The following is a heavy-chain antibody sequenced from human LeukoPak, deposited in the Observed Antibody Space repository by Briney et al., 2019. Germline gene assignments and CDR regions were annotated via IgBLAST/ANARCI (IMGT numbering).Heavy chain of an antibody. CDR3: ARSLPVTTVSSLDY. J-gene: IGHJ4*02. D-gene: IGHD4-17*01. CDR2: ISYDGSNK. Sequence: QPGGSLRLSCAASGFTFSSYAMHWVRQAPGKGLEWVAVISYDGSNKYYAGSVKGRFTISRDNSKNTLYLQMNSLRAEDTAVYYCARSLPVTTVSSLDYWGQGTLVTVSS. CDR1: GFTFSSYA. V-gene: IGHV3-30-3*01.